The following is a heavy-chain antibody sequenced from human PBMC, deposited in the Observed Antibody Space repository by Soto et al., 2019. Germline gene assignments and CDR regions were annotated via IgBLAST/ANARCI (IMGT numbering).Heavy chain of an antibody. D-gene: IGHD3-22*01. CDR3: ASSINYYDSSGYYREMYYFDY. CDR1: GGTFSSYA. Sequence: QVQLVQSGAEVKKPGSSVKVSCKASGGTFSSYAISWVRQAPGQGLEWMGGIIPIFGTANYAQKFQGRVTITEDESTSTAYMELSSLRSEDTAVYYCASSINYYDSSGYYREMYYFDYWGQGTLVTVSS. V-gene: IGHV1-69*01. CDR2: IIPIFGTA. J-gene: IGHJ4*02.